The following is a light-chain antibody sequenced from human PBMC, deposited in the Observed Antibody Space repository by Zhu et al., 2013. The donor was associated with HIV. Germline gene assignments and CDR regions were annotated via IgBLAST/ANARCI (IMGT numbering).Light chain of an antibody. V-gene: IGKV3-20*01. CDR3: QQYHTWPRT. Sequence: EILLTQSPGTLSLSPGERATLSCRTSETIRNNYLAWYQHKPGRAPSLLIYDASSRATGIPDRFRGSGSGTEFTLTINSLQSEDFAVYYCQQYHTWPRTFGQGT. CDR1: ETIRNNY. CDR2: DAS. J-gene: IGKJ1*01.